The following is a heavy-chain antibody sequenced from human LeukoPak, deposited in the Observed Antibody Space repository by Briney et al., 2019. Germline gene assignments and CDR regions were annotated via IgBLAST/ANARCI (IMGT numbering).Heavy chain of an antibody. V-gene: IGHV3-23*01. CDR3: GKAAGAYYYYYMDV. J-gene: IGHJ6*03. Sequence: GGSLRLSCAASGFTFSSYATSWVRQAPGKGLEWVSAISGSGGSTYYADSVKGRFTISRDNSKNTLYLQMNSLRAEDTAVYYCGKAAGAYYYYYMDVWGKGTTVTVSS. CDR2: ISGSGGST. CDR1: GFTFSSYA.